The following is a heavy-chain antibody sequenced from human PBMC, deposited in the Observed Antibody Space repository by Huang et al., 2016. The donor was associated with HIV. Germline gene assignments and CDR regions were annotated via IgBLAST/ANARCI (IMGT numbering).Heavy chain of an antibody. V-gene: IGHV4-34*01. CDR1: GGSFSDYY. Sequence: QVQLQQWGTGLLKPSETLSLTCAVYGGSFSDYYWSWIRQPPGKGLEWIGEINHRGNTNKTPPSRSRVIISKATSKSKFPLKLTSVTAADTAVYHCARVPPPRVFRGIIIPRYFFDYWSQGTRVTVSS. CDR3: ARVPPPRVFRGIIIPRYFFDY. D-gene: IGHD3-10*01. J-gene: IGHJ4*02. CDR2: INHRGNT.